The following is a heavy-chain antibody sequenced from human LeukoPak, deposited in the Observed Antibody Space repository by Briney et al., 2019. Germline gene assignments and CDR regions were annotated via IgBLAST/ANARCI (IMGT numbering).Heavy chain of an antibody. J-gene: IGHJ3*02. CDR1: GGSISSYY. V-gene: IGHV4-59*01. Sequence: SETLSLTCTVSGGSISSYYWSWIRQPPGKGLEWIGYIYYSGSTNYNPSLKSRVTISVDTSKNQFSLKLSPVTAADTAVYYCARLAVAVAGSDAFDIWGQGTMVTVSS. CDR3: ARLAVAVAGSDAFDI. CDR2: IYYSGST. D-gene: IGHD6-19*01.